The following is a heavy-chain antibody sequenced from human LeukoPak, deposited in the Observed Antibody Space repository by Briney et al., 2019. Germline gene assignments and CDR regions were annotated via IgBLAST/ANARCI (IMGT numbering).Heavy chain of an antibody. CDR1: GGSISSGSYY. CDR2: VSYRGST. CDR3: ARLRTYCTTTTCYESFDS. Sequence: PSQTLSLTCTVSGGSISSGSYYWTWIRQPPGKTLEWIAYVSYRGSTNYNPSLKSRVTISVGTSKNLFSLELSSVTAADTAVYYCARLRTYCTTTTCYESFDSWGQGTLVTVSS. J-gene: IGHJ4*02. V-gene: IGHV4-61*01. D-gene: IGHD2-2*01.